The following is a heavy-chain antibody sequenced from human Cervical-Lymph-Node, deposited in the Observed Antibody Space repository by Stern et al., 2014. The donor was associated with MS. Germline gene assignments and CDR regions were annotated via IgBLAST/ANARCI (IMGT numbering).Heavy chain of an antibody. CDR3: ARGGSAYYYGMDV. V-gene: IGHV3-11*01. J-gene: IGHJ6*02. CDR2: ISRTGDTI. Sequence: VQLVESGGGLVKPGESLRLSCAASGFTFSDHYMSWVRQAPGQGLEWISYISRTGDTIYYADSVKGRFTISRDNVKNSLYLQMNSLRAEDAALYYCARGGSAYYYGMDVWGQGTAVTVSS. CDR1: GFTFSDHY.